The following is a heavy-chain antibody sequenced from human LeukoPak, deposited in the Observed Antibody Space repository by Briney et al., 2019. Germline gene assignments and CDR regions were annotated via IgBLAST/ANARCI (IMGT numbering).Heavy chain of an antibody. D-gene: IGHD3-22*01. V-gene: IGHV3-7*01. CDR1: GFTFSSYW. J-gene: IGHJ4*02. CDR3: ARSYDSSGYSRGYFDY. CDR2: IKQDGSEK. Sequence: GGSLRLSCAASGFTFSSYWMSWVRQAPGKGLEWVANIKQDGSEKYYVDSVKGRFTISRDNAKNSLYLQMNSLRAEDTAVYYCARSYDSSGYSRGYFDYWGQGTLVTVSS.